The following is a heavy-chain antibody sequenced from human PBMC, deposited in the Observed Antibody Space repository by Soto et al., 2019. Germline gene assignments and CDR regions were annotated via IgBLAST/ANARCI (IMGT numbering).Heavy chain of an antibody. J-gene: IGHJ6*02. D-gene: IGHD1-1*01. Sequence: GASVKVSGKVFGYTFSTYGLSWVRQAPGQGLEWMGWVSPYNGNTYYAPGLQGRVTMTTDTSTNTAYMSLRSLRSDDTAIYYCVRGGILEANRPYYYYGLDVWGQGTPVTVSS. CDR3: VRGGILEANRPYYYYGLDV. V-gene: IGHV1-18*01. CDR2: VSPYNGNT. CDR1: GYTFSTYG.